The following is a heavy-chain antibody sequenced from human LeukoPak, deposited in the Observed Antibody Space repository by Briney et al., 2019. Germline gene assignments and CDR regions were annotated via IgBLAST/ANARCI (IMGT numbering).Heavy chain of an antibody. CDR1: GFTFSSYW. J-gene: IGHJ4*02. CDR3: ARDGYSSGWTFDY. Sequence: GGSLRLSCAASGFTFSSYWMHWVRQAPGKGLVWVSRISSDGSSTSYADSVKGRFTVSRDNAKNTLYLQMHSLRAEDTAVYYCARDGYSSGWTFDYWGQGTLVTVSS. CDR2: ISSDGSST. D-gene: IGHD6-19*01. V-gene: IGHV3-74*01.